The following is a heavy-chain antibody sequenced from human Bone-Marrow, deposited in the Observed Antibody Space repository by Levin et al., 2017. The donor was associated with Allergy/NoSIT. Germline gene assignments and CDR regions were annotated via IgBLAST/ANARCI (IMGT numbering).Heavy chain of an antibody. CDR1: GFSLSTPGVG. D-gene: IGHD3-10*01. CDR2: IYWDDNK. J-gene: IGHJ3*01. Sequence: SGPTLVKPTQTLTLTCTFSGFSLSTPGVGLDWIRQPPGKALEWLGLIYWDDNKRYSPSLKTRLTISNDNSKNQVVLTMTNMDPVDTATYYCARDFGTDALDVWGQGILVAVSS. CDR3: ARDFGTDALDV. V-gene: IGHV2-5*02.